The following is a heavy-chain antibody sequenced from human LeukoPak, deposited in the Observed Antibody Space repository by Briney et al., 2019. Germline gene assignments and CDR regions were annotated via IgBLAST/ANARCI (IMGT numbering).Heavy chain of an antibody. CDR2: IYSGGST. J-gene: IGHJ4*02. V-gene: IGHV3-53*01. CDR3: AATYGSGYFDY. D-gene: IGHD3-10*01. CDR1: GFSVSSSY. Sequence: GGSLRLSCAASGFSVSSSYMIWVRQAPGKGLEWVSVIYSGGSTYYADSVKGRFTISRDNSKNTLYLQMNSLRAEDTAVYYCAATYGSGYFDYWGQGTLVTVSS.